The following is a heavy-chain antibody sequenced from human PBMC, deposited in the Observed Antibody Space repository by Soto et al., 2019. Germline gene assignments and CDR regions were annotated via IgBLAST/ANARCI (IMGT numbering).Heavy chain of an antibody. CDR3: EHNCGVDCHSVFFY. V-gene: IGHV3-23*01. Sequence: EVQLLESGGGLVQPGGSLRLSCAASGFTFSNYAMSWVRQAPGKGLEWVSGISGGGGSSYYADSVKGQFTISRDNSKNTLYLQVNRQRAEDTAVYYCEHNCGVDCHSVFFYWGQGTLVIVSS. J-gene: IGHJ4*02. D-gene: IGHD2-21*02. CDR2: ISGGGGSS. CDR1: GFTFSNYA.